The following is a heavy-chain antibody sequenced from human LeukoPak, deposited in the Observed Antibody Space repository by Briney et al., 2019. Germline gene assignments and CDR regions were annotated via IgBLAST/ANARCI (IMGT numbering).Heavy chain of an antibody. CDR2: IYYSGRT. CDR1: GGSTSGVGYY. J-gene: IGHJ4*02. V-gene: IGHV4-31*03. Sequence: SETLSLTCTVSGGSTSGVGYYWSCIRHHPGNGLEWIGYIYYSGRTYYNPSLRTRATMSVDTSKNQFSWSLTAGNPADTAVYYCARGAPDYRTDYWGQGTLVTVSS. D-gene: IGHD5-12*01. CDR3: ARGAPDYRTDY.